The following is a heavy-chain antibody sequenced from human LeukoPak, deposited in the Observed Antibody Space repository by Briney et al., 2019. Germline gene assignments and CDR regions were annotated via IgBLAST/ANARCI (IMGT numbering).Heavy chain of an antibody. CDR1: GFTFSSYG. D-gene: IGHD6-13*01. V-gene: IGHV3-30*03. CDR3: ARDPSSSSWYTFDP. J-gene: IGHJ5*02. Sequence: PGGSLRLSCAASGFTFSSYGMHWVRQAPGKGLEWVAVISYDGSNKYYADSVKGRFTISRDNSKNTLYLQMNSLRAEDTAVYYCARDPSSSSWYTFDPWGQGTLVTVSS. CDR2: ISYDGSNK.